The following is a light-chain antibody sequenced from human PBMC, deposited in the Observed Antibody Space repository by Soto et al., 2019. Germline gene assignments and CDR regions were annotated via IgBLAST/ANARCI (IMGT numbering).Light chain of an antibody. CDR2: GAS. J-gene: IGKJ2*01. V-gene: IGKV3-20*01. Sequence: EIVLTQSPGTLSLSPGERGTLSCRASLTLNSRYIAWYQQKPGQSPRLLIFGASIRATGIPDRFTGSGSGTDFTLTISRLEPEDSAVYYCQQYQHSPQTFGQGTKVDIK. CDR1: LTLNSRY. CDR3: QQYQHSPQT.